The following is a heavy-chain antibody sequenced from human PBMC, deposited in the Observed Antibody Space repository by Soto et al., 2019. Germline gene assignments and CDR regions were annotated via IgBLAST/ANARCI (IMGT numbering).Heavy chain of an antibody. CDR3: ARDKRIVVVPAAIPGGWFDP. CDR1: GGTFSSYA. V-gene: IGHV1-69*01. D-gene: IGHD2-2*02. CDR2: IIPLFGTA. Sequence: QVQLVQSGAEVKKPGSSVKVSCKASGGTFSSYAISWVRQAPGQGLEWMGGIIPLFGTANYAQKFQGRVTITADESTSTAYMELSSLRSEDTAVYYCARDKRIVVVPAAIPGGWFDPWGQGTLVTVSS. J-gene: IGHJ5*02.